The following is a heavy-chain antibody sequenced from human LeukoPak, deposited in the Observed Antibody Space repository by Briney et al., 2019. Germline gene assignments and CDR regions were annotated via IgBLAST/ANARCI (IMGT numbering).Heavy chain of an antibody. J-gene: IGHJ4*02. CDR3: VKDRRIVWFGELSGFDY. D-gene: IGHD3-10*01. CDR2: INSNGGST. Sequence: GGSLRLSCSGSGFTFSNYGMHWVRQAPGKGLEYVSGINSNGGSTYYADSVKGRFTISRDNSKSTLYLQMSSLRTEDTAVYYCVKDRRIVWFGELSGFDYWGQGTLVTVSS. CDR1: GFTFSNYG. V-gene: IGHV3-64D*06.